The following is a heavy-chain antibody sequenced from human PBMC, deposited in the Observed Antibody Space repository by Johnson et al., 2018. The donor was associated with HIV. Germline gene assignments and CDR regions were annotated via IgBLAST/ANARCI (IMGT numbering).Heavy chain of an antibody. CDR1: GFTVSSNY. CDR2: IYSGGST. D-gene: IGHD4-23*01. J-gene: IGHJ3*02. Sequence: VQLVESGGGLVKPGGSLRLSCAASGFTVSSNYMNWVRQAPGKGLEWVSVIYSGGSTYYADSVKGRFTISRDNSKNTLYLQMNSLRAEDTAVYYCARDGGETVVGSGAFDIWGQGTMVTVSS. V-gene: IGHV3-66*02. CDR3: ARDGGETVVGSGAFDI.